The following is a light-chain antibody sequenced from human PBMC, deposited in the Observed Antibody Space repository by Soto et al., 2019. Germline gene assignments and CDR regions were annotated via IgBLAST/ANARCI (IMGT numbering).Light chain of an antibody. V-gene: IGKV3-15*01. CDR3: QQYNNWLFP. CDR1: QSVSSN. J-gene: IGKJ3*01. Sequence: EIVMTQSPATLSVSPGERATLSCRASQSVSSNLAWYQQKPGQAPRLLIYGASTRATCIPSRFSGSGSGTEFTITISSLQSEDFAVYSCQQYNNWLFPFGPGTKVDIK. CDR2: GAS.